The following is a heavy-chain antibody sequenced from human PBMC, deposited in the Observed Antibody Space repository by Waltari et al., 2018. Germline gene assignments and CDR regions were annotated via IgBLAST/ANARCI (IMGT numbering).Heavy chain of an antibody. Sequence: EVQLVESGGGLVQPGGSLRLSCAASGFTFSSYWMSWVRQAPGKGLEWVANIKQDGSEKYSVDSVKGRFTISRDNAKNSLYLQMNSRRAEDTAVYYCARDDYGGYFDLWGRGTLVTVSS. CDR1: GFTFSSYW. V-gene: IGHV3-7*01. D-gene: IGHD4-17*01. CDR2: IKQDGSEK. CDR3: ARDDYGGYFDL. J-gene: IGHJ2*01.